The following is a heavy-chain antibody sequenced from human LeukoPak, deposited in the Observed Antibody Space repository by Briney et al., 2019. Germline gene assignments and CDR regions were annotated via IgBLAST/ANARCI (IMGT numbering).Heavy chain of an antibody. Sequence: KPGGSLRLSCAASGFTFSDYYMSWIRQAPGKGLEWVSYFSSSSSYRNYADSVKGRFTISRDNAKNSLYLQMNSLRAEDTAVYYCARVYSDGYNSYFDYWGQGTLATVSS. D-gene: IGHD5-24*01. J-gene: IGHJ4*02. CDR3: ARVYSDGYNSYFDY. CDR2: FSSSSSYR. V-gene: IGHV3-11*05. CDR1: GFTFSDYY.